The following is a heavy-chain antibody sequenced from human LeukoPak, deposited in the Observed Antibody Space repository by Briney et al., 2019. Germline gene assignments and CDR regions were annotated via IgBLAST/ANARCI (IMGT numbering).Heavy chain of an antibody. CDR3: ARRPTGIDY. Sequence: SETLSLTCAVYGGSFSGYYWNWIRQSPGKGLEWIGEINHSGSTNYNPSLKSRVTISLDTSNNQFSLKLSSVTAADTAVYYCARRPTGIDYWGQGTLVTVPS. D-gene: IGHD4-17*01. CDR2: INHSGST. V-gene: IGHV4-34*01. J-gene: IGHJ4*02. CDR1: GGSFSGYY.